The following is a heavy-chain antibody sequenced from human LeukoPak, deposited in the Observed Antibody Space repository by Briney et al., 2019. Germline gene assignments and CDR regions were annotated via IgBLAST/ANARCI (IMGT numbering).Heavy chain of an antibody. V-gene: IGHV1-58*02. Sequence: GASVKVSCKASGFTFTSSAMQWVRRARGQRLEWIGWIVVGSGNTNYAQKFQERVTITRDMSTSTAYMELSSLRSEDTAVYYCAAETTSPPPYYYYGMDVWGQGTTVTVSS. CDR3: AAETTSPPPYYYYGMDV. CDR1: GFTFTSSA. D-gene: IGHD2-2*01. J-gene: IGHJ6*02. CDR2: IVVGSGNT.